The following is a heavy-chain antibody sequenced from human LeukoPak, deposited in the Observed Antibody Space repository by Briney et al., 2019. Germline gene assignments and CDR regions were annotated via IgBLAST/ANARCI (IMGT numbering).Heavy chain of an antibody. CDR2: MKRDGSEK. Sequence: PGGSLRLSCAASGFMFSSYWMTWVRQAPGKGLEWVANMKRDGSEKYHVDSVKGRFTISRDNANNSLFLQMDSLRVEDTAVYYCARTFGVLLWFGEYPVDIWGQGTMVTVSS. CDR1: GFMFSSYW. J-gene: IGHJ3*02. CDR3: ARTFGVLLWFGEYPVDI. V-gene: IGHV3-7*01. D-gene: IGHD3-10*01.